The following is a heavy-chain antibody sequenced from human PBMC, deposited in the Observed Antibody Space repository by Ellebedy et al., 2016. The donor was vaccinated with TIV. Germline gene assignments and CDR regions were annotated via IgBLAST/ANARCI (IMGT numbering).Heavy chain of an antibody. V-gene: IGHV3-74*01. D-gene: IGHD1-1*01. J-gene: IGHJ3*02. CDR3: VRTLQQLGAFDI. CDR1: GFTVNTYW. Sequence: GGSLRLSCAGSGFTVNTYWMHWVRQAPGKGLVWVSSINSDVSSATYADSVKGRFTISRDDAKNTLYLHMNSLRAEDTAVYYCVRTLQQLGAFDIWGQGALVSVSS. CDR2: INSDVSSA.